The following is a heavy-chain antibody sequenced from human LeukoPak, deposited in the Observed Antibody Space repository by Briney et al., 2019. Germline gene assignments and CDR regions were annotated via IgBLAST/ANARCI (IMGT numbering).Heavy chain of an antibody. CDR3: AKHMDYYYYGMDV. Sequence: SETLSLTCTVSGGSISSYYWSWIRQPPGKGLEWIGYIYYSGSTNYNPSLKSRVTISVDTSKNQFSLKLSSVTAADMAVYYCAKHMDYYYYGMDVWGQGTTVTVSS. J-gene: IGHJ6*02. V-gene: IGHV4-59*08. CDR1: GGSISSYY. D-gene: IGHD3-10*01. CDR2: IYYSGST.